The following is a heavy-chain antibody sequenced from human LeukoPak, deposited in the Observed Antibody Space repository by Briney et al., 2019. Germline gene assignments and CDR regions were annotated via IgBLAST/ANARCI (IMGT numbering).Heavy chain of an antibody. CDR2: INQDGSEK. CDR3: ARESTAGYNSSWYGFRN. CDR1: GFTFSGYW. Sequence: GSLRLSCAASGFTFSGYWMGWVRQAPGKGLEWVANINQDGSEKYYVDSVKGRFTISRDNAKNSLFLQMGSLRVEDTAVYYCARESTAGYNSSWYGFRNWGQGTLVSVSS. D-gene: IGHD6-13*01. J-gene: IGHJ1*01. V-gene: IGHV3-7*01.